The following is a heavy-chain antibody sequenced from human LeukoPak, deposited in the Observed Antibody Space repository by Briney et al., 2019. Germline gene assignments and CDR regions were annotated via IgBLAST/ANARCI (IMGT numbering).Heavy chain of an antibody. Sequence: SQTLSLTCVISGDSVSSNRACWNWIRQSPSRGLEWLGRTYYRSKWKNDYAPSGRGRITINPDTSKNQLSLQLTAVTPDDTAVYYCTRGGGGAEAAFDYWGQGTLVTVSS. CDR3: TRGGGGAEAAFDY. CDR1: GDSVSSNRAC. CDR2: TYYRSKWKN. D-gene: IGHD6-19*01. J-gene: IGHJ4*02. V-gene: IGHV6-1*01.